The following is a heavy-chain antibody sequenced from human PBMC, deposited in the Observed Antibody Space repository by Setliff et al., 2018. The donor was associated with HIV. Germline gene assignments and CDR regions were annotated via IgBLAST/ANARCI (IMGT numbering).Heavy chain of an antibody. CDR2: IYYSGSN. CDR1: GASINSGDSY. V-gene: IGHV4-30-4*01. CDR3: ARHFPSISLFFGDPGPFDR. Sequence: PSETLSLTCTVSGASINSGDSYWTWIRQSPGKGLEWIGFIYYSGSNYYNPSLKSRISISLDASKSQFSLWLTSVTAADTAVYYCARHFPSISLFFGDPGPFDRWGQGALVTVSS. D-gene: IGHD3-10*01. J-gene: IGHJ4*02.